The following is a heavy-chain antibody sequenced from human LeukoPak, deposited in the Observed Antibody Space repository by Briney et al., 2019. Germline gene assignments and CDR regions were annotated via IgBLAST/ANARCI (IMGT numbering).Heavy chain of an antibody. CDR3: ARGRSKYSSSWFTSGYYYTDV. CDR2: MNPNSGNT. J-gene: IGHJ6*03. CDR1: GYTFTSYD. D-gene: IGHD6-13*01. V-gene: IGHV1-8*01. Sequence: GASVKVSCKASGYTFTSYDINWVRQATGQGLEWMGWMNPNSGNTGYAQKFQGRVTMTRNTSISTAYMELSSLRSEDTAVYYCARGRSKYSSSWFTSGYYYTDVWGKGTTVNVSS.